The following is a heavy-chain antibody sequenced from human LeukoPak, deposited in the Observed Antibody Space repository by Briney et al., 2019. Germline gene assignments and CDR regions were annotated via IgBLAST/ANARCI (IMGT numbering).Heavy chain of an antibody. V-gene: IGHV3-9*03. CDR3: AKDKGSSWYPYDAFDI. CDR1: GFTFDDYA. J-gene: IGHJ3*02. CDR2: ISWNSGSI. D-gene: IGHD6-13*01. Sequence: GGSLRLSCAASGFTFDDYAMHWVRQAPGKGLEWVSGISWNSGSIGYADSVRGRFTISRDNAKNSLYLQMNSLRAEDMALYYCAKDKGSSWYPYDAFDIWGQGTMVTVSS.